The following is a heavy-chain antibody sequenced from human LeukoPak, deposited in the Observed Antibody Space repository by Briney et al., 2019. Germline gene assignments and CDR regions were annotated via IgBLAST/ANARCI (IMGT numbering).Heavy chain of an antibody. V-gene: IGHV3-21*01. Sequence: TGRSLRLSCAASGFTFSSYSMNWARQAAGKGLEWVSSISSSSSYIYYADSVKGRFTISRDNAKNSLYLQMNSLRAEDTAVYYCARVVPDIVHGYYFDYWGQGTLVTVSS. D-gene: IGHD2-8*01. CDR2: ISSSSSYI. CDR3: ARVVPDIVHGYYFDY. CDR1: GFTFSSYS. J-gene: IGHJ4*02.